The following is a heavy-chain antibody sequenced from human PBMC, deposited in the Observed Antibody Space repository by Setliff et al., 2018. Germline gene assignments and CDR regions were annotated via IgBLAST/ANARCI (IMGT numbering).Heavy chain of an antibody. CDR3: ARRGSNCGFDI. CDR2: ICYNGST. Sequence: PSETLSLTCNVSGDSISSNSCYWGWIRQSPGKGLDWIGNICYNGSTYYDPSRGSRVSMSVDTSNNHFSLKVNSVTAADMAVYYCARRGSNCGFDIWGQGIMVTVSS. D-gene: IGHD2-21*01. V-gene: IGHV4-39*02. J-gene: IGHJ3*02. CDR1: GDSISSNSCY.